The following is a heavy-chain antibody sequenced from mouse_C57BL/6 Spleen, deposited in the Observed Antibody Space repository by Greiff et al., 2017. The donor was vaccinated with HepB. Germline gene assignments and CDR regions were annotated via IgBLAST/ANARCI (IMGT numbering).Heavy chain of an antibody. CDR3: ARAPYDYDGRDYFDY. J-gene: IGHJ2*01. CDR1: GYSITSGYY. CDR2: ISYDGSN. D-gene: IGHD2-4*01. V-gene: IGHV3-6*01. Sequence: ESGPGLVKPSQSLSLTCSVTGYSITSGYYWNWIRQFPGNKLEWMGYISYDGSNNYNPSLKNRISITRDTSKNQFFLKLNSVTTEDTATYYCARAPYDYDGRDYFDYWGQGTTLTVSS.